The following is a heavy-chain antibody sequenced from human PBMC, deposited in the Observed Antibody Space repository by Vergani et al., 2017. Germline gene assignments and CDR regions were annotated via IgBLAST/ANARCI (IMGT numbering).Heavy chain of an antibody. V-gene: IGHV1-3*01. J-gene: IGHJ4*02. CDR3: ARKGDTGYSSGWYSYYFDY. D-gene: IGHD6-19*01. CDR1: GYTFTSYA. Sequence: QVQLVQSGAEVKKPGASVKVSCKASGYTFTSYAMHWVRQAPGQRLEWMGWINAGNGNTKYSQKFQGRVTITRDTSASTAYMELSSLRSEDTAVYYFARKGDTGYSSGWYSYYFDYWGQGTLVTVSS. CDR2: INAGNGNT.